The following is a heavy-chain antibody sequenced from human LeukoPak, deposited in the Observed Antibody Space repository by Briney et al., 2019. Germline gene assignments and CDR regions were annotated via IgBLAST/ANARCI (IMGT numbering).Heavy chain of an antibody. J-gene: IGHJ5*02. V-gene: IGHV3-23*01. CDR3: AKDACSGGSCYSNWFDP. CDR2: ISGSGGST. CDR1: GFTFSSYA. Sequence: PGRSLRLSCAASGFTFSSYAMSWVRQAPGQGLEWVSAISGSGGSTYYADSVKGRFTISRDNSKNTLYLQMNSLRAEDTAVYYCAKDACSGGSCYSNWFDPWGQGTLVTVSS. D-gene: IGHD2-15*01.